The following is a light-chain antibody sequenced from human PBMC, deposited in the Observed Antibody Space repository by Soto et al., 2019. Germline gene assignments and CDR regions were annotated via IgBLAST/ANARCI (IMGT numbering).Light chain of an antibody. CDR2: GAS. CDR1: QSVSSN. CDR3: PQYNNWPPWT. J-gene: IGKJ1*01. Sequence: EIVMTQSPATLSVSPGERATLSCRASQSVSSNLAWYQQKPGQAPRLLIYGASTRATGIPARFSDSGSGTEFTLTISSLQSEDFAVYYCPQYNNWPPWTFGQGTKVEIK. V-gene: IGKV3-15*01.